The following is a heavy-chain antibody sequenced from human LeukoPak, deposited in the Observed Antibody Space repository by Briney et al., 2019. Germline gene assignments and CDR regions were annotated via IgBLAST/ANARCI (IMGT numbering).Heavy chain of an antibody. CDR1: GGSLSSYY. CDR2: IYYSGSA. Sequence: SETLSLTCTVSGGSLSSYYWSWIRRPPGKGLEWIGYIYYSGSANYNPSLKSRVTISVDTSKNQFSLKLSSVTAADTAVYFCARDEYNWFDPWGQGTLVTVS. CDR3: ARDEYNWFDP. V-gene: IGHV4-59*01. J-gene: IGHJ5*02.